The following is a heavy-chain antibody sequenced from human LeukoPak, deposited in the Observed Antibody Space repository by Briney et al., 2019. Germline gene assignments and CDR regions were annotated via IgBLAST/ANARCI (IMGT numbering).Heavy chain of an antibody. D-gene: IGHD2-15*01. CDR1: GGSISSYY. Sequence: SETLSLTCTVSGGSISSYYWSWIRQPPGKGLEWIGYIYYSGSTNYNPSLKSRVTISVDTSKNQFSLKLSSVTAADTAVYYCARALGYCSGGSCYPYGMDVWGQGTTVTVSS. V-gene: IGHV4-59*01. CDR3: ARALGYCSGGSCYPYGMDV. J-gene: IGHJ6*02. CDR2: IYYSGST.